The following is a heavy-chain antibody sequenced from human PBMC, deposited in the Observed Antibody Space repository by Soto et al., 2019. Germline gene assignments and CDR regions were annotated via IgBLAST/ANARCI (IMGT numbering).Heavy chain of an antibody. Sequence: ASVKVSCKASGYTFTSYDINWVRQATGQGLEWMGWMNPNSGNTGYAQKFQGRVTMTRNTSISTAYMELSSLRSEDTAVYYCARGVSYYGSGSYDYYYYMGVWGKGTTVTVSS. J-gene: IGHJ6*03. CDR2: MNPNSGNT. CDR3: ARGVSYYGSGSYDYYYYMGV. D-gene: IGHD3-10*01. CDR1: GYTFTSYD. V-gene: IGHV1-8*01.